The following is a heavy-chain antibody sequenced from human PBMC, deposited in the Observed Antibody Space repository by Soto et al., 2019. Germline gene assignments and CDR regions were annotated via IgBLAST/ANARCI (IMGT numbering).Heavy chain of an antibody. D-gene: IGHD2-15*01. CDR1: GFNFSSYG. CDR2: ISYDGSNK. V-gene: IGHV3-30*18. J-gene: IGHJ5*02. Sequence: GSLRLSCAASGFNFSSYGIHWVRQAPGKGLEWVAVISYDGSNKYYADSVKGRFTISRDNSKNTLYLQVNSLRADDTAVYYCAKQGLPHHNWFDPWGQGTLVTVSS. CDR3: AKQGLPHHNWFDP.